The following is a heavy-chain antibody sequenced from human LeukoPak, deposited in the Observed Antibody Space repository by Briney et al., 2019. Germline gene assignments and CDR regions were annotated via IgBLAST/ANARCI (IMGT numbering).Heavy chain of an antibody. CDR1: GGSISSSSYY. Sequence: SETLSLTCTVSGGSISSSSYYWGWIRQPPGKGLEWIGSIYYSGSTYYNPSLKSRVTISVDTSKNQFSLKLSSVTAADTAVYYCARVIAVAGTASFDYWGQGTLVTVSS. CDR2: IYYSGST. J-gene: IGHJ4*02. CDR3: ARVIAVAGTASFDY. D-gene: IGHD6-19*01. V-gene: IGHV4-39*01.